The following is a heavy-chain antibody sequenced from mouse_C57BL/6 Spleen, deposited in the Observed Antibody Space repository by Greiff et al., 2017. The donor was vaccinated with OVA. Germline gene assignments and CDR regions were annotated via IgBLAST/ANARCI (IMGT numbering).Heavy chain of an antibody. D-gene: IGHD4-1*01. V-gene: IGHV14-4*01. CDR2: IDPENGDT. Sequence: LVESGAELVRPGASVKLSCTASGFNIKDDYMHWVKQRPEQGLEWIGWIDPENGDTEYASKFQGKATITADTSSNTAYLQLSSLTSEDTAVYYCTTSNRRGAMDYWGQGTSVTVSS. CDR3: TTSNRRGAMDY. CDR1: GFNIKDDY. J-gene: IGHJ4*01.